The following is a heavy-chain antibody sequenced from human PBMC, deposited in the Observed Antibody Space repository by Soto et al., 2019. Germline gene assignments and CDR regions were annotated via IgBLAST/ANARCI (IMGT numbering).Heavy chain of an antibody. CDR3: ARVKYGDYDYYFDY. CDR1: GFTFSSYA. CDR2: INSRGGST. Sequence: GGSLRLSCAASGFTFSSYAMSWVRQAPGKGLEWVSAINSRGGSTYYADSVKGRFTISRDSSKNTLYLQMNSLRAEDTAVYYCARVKYGDYDYYFDYWGQGTLVTVSS. V-gene: IGHV3-23*01. J-gene: IGHJ4*02. D-gene: IGHD4-17*01.